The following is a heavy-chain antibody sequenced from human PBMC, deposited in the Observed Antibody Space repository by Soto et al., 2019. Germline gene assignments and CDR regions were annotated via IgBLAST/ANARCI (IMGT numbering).Heavy chain of an antibody. CDR3: VIYYYYDNSGPLDY. D-gene: IGHD3-22*01. Sequence: ASVKVSCKASAYMFTNYGINWVRQDLGEKLEWMGWISGYNAKTKYAQTFQRRLSLTTDKSTTTAYIVLRSLRSDDTAIYYFVIYYYYDNSGPLDYWGQGTTVTVSS. J-gene: IGHJ4*02. CDR2: ISGYNAKT. V-gene: IGHV1-18*01. CDR1: AYMFTNYG.